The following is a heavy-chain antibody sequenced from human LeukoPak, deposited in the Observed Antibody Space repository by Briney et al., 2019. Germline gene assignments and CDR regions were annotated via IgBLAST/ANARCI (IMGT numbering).Heavy chain of an antibody. J-gene: IGHJ4*02. CDR3: ARSNALIAAAAIKGAFDY. Sequence: SETLSLTCTVSGGSISSGGYYWSWIRQHPGKGLEWIGYIYYSGSTYYNPPLKSRVTISVDTSKNQFSLKLSSVTAADTAVYYCARSNALIAAAAIKGAFDYWGQGTLVTVSS. CDR2: IYYSGST. CDR1: GGSISSGGYY. D-gene: IGHD6-13*01. V-gene: IGHV4-31*03.